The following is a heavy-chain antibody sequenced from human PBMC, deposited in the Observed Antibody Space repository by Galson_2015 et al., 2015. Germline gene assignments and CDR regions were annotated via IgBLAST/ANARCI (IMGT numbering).Heavy chain of an antibody. CDR2: ISSSSTYI. CDR1: GFTFSSYS. J-gene: IGHJ4*02. V-gene: IGHV3-21*01. D-gene: IGHD4-17*01. CDR3: ARDPAMTTVTSARFDY. Sequence: SLRLSCAASGFTFSSYSMNWVRQAPGKGLEWVSSISSSSTYIYYADSLKGRFTISRDNAENSLYLQMISLRAEDTAVYFCARDPAMTTVTSARFDYWGQGTLVTVSS.